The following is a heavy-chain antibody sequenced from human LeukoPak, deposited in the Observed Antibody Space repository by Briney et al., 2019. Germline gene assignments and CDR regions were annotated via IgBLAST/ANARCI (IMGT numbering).Heavy chain of an antibody. D-gene: IGHD3-22*01. CDR2: IYSDGST. CDR3: ARLLSSGRSDY. V-gene: IGHV4-59*01. J-gene: IGHJ4*02. Sequence: SETLSLTCTVSGGSINTYYWSWIRQPPGKGLEWLGYIYSDGSTNYYPSLKSRLTISVDTSKNQFSLKLSSVIAADTAVYYCARLLSSGRSDYWGQGTLVTVSS. CDR1: GGSINTYY.